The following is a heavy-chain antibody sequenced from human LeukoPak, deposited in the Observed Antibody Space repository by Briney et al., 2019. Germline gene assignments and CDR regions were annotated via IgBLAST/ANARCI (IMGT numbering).Heavy chain of an antibody. CDR3: ARFSYSGYELYYYYYYMDV. D-gene: IGHD5-12*01. Sequence: PGGSLRLSCAASGFTFSSYGMSWVRQAPGKVLEWVSAISGSGGSTYYADSVKGRFTISRDNSKNTLYLQMNSLRAEDTALYYCARFSYSGYELYYYYYYMDVWGKGTTVTVSS. V-gene: IGHV3-23*01. CDR1: GFTFSSYG. CDR2: ISGSGGST. J-gene: IGHJ6*03.